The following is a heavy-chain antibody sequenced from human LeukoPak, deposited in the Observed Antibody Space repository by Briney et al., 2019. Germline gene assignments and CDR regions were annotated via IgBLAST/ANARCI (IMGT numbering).Heavy chain of an antibody. D-gene: IGHD3-3*01. J-gene: IGHJ6*03. CDR2: IYYSGNT. V-gene: IGHV4-39*07. CDR3: ARGPKDRYYYYYMDV. CDR1: GGSISSSSYY. Sequence: SETLSLTCTVSGGSISSSSYYWGWIRQPPGKGLEWIGSIYYSGNTYYNPSLKSRVTISVDTSKNQFSLKLSSVTAADTAVYYCARGPKDRYYYYYMDVWGKGTTVTVSS.